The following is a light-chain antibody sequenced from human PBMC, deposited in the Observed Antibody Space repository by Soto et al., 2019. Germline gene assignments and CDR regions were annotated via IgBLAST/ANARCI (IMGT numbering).Light chain of an antibody. CDR1: ISDLGGYDY. Sequence: QSVLTQPPSASGSPGQSVTISCAGSISDLGGYDYVSWYQQHPGEAPRLIIYEVTKRPSGVPDRFSGSKSGNTASLTVSGLQAEDEGTYYCSSYAGNNNYVFGTGTKVTVL. J-gene: IGLJ1*01. CDR3: SSYAGNNNYV. V-gene: IGLV2-8*01. CDR2: EVT.